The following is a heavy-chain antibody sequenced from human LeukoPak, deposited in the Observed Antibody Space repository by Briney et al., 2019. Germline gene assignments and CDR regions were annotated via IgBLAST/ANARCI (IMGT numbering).Heavy chain of an antibody. J-gene: IGHJ6*04. CDR3: AKDSSSYDWGYMDV. D-gene: IGHD3-22*01. Sequence: GGSLRLSCADSGFTFSSYWISWVHQAPGKGLEWVAVIWYDGSNKYYADSVKGRFTISRDNSKNTLYLEMNSLRAEDTAVYYCAKDSSSYDWGYMDVWGKGTTVTISS. CDR1: GFTFSSYW. CDR2: IWYDGSNK. V-gene: IGHV3-33*06.